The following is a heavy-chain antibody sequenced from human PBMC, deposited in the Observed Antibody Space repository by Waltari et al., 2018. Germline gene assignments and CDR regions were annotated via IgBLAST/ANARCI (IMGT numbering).Heavy chain of an antibody. J-gene: IGHJ4*02. CDR2: INWNGGST. Sequence: EVQLVESGGGVRRPGGSLRLSCAASGFNFDDHGMRWVRQAPGKGLEWVSSINWNGGSTCYADSVRGRFTISRDNAKNSLDLQMNRLRADDTALYYCAREKLMGEYIDYWGQGTLVTVSS. CDR3: AREKLMGEYIDY. D-gene: IGHD2-15*01. CDR1: GFNFDDHG. V-gene: IGHV3-20*04.